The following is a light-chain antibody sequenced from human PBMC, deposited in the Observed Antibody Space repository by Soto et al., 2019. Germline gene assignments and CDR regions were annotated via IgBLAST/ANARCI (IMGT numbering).Light chain of an antibody. CDR1: QSVSRSF. CDR2: GAS. CDR3: LQDYNFPWT. V-gene: IGKV3-20*01. Sequence: EIVLTQSPGTLSLSPGERATLSCKASQSVSRSFLAWYQQKLGQAPRLLIYGASSRATGIPDRFSGSGSGTDFTLTISSLQPEDFATYYCLQDYNFPWTFGQGTKVEIK. J-gene: IGKJ1*01.